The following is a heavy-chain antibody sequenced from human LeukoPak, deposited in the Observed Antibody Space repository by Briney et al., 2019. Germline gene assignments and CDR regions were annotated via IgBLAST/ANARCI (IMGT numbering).Heavy chain of an antibody. Sequence: GGSLRLSCAASGFTFSSYSMNWVRQAPGKGLEWVSSISSSSSYIYYADSVKGRFTISRGNAKNSLYLQMNSLRAEDTAVYYCARDPGGHFDYWGQGTLVTVSS. CDR3: ARDPGGHFDY. J-gene: IGHJ4*02. V-gene: IGHV3-21*01. CDR2: ISSSSSYI. CDR1: GFTFSSYS. D-gene: IGHD4-23*01.